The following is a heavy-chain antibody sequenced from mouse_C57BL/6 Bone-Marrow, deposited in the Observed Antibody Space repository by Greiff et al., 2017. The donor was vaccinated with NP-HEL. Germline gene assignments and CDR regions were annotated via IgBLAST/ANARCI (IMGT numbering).Heavy chain of an antibody. J-gene: IGHJ2*01. V-gene: IGHV14-4*01. Sequence: EVQLQQSGAELVRPGASVQLSCTASGFNITDDYMHWVQQRPDQGLAWIGWIDPENGDTEYASKFPGKATITADTTSNTAYLQLSSLTSEDTAVYYCTTGVSYYLDYWGQGTTLTVSS. CDR2: IDPENGDT. CDR3: TTGVSYYLDY. D-gene: IGHD6-2*01. CDR1: GFNITDDY.